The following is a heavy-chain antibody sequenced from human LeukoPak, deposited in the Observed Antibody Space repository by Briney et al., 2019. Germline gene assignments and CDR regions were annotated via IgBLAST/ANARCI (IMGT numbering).Heavy chain of an antibody. J-gene: IGHJ4*02. CDR1: GFTFSSYG. D-gene: IGHD3-10*01. V-gene: IGHV3-23*01. CDR2: ISGSGGST. Sequence: GGSLRLSCAASGFTFSSYGMSWVRQAPGKGLEWVSAISGSGGSTYYADSVKGRFTISRDNSKNTLYLQMNSLRAEDTAVYYCANGGGSGSYYGSLNFDYWGQGTLVTVSS. CDR3: ANGGGSGSYYGSLNFDY.